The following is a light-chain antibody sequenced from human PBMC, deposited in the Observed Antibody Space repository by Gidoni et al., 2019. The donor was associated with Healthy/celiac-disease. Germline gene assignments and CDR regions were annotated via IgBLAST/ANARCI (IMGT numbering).Light chain of an antibody. Sequence: DDVMTQSPLTLPVTLGQTASISCRSSQSLVHRDVNTSLHCFQHRPGQSPRRLIYKVSNRDSGVQARFSGSGSATYFTLKSSRLEAEDVGVYYCMQSSRWPHTFGQGTRLEIK. CDR3: MQSSRWPHT. CDR1: QSLVHRDVNTS. J-gene: IGKJ2*01. CDR2: KVS. V-gene: IGKV2-30*02.